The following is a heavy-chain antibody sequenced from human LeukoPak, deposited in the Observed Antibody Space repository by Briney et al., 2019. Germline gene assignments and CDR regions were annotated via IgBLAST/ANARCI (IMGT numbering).Heavy chain of an antibody. Sequence: GGSLRHSCAASGFTFSSYLMSWLRQAPGKGLEWVANIKQDGSEKYYVDSVKGRFTISRDNAKNSLYLQMNSLRAEDTAVYYCARGTIAAAGYYYFDYWGQGTQVTVSS. J-gene: IGHJ4*02. CDR1: GFTFSSYL. CDR2: IKQDGSEK. V-gene: IGHV3-7*04. D-gene: IGHD6-13*01. CDR3: ARGTIAAAGYYYFDY.